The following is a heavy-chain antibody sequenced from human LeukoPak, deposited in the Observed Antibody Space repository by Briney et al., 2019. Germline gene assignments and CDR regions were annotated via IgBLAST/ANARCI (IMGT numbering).Heavy chain of an antibody. CDR1: GFTFSSYA. Sequence: GGSLRLSRAASGFTFSSYAMSWVRQAPGKGLEWVSAISGSGGSTYYADSVKGRFTISRDNSKNTLYLQMNSLRAEDTAVYYCAKFEMWIAAAGPFDYWGQGTLVTVSS. D-gene: IGHD6-13*01. V-gene: IGHV3-23*01. CDR3: AKFEMWIAAAGPFDY. J-gene: IGHJ4*02. CDR2: ISGSGGST.